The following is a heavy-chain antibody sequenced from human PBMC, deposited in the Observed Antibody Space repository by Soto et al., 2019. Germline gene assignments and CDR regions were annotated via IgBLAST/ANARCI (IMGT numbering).Heavy chain of an antibody. CDR1: GFTFSSYA. J-gene: IGHJ6*02. CDR3: AKGGGITIFGVVTYYYYYGMDV. V-gene: IGHV3-23*01. CDR2: ISGSGGST. Sequence: GGSLRLSCAASGFTFSSYAMSWVRQAPGKGLEWVSAISGSGGSTYYADSVKGRFTISRDNSKNTLYLQMNSLRAEDTAVYYCAKGGGITIFGVVTYYYYYGMDVWGQGTTVTVSS. D-gene: IGHD3-3*01.